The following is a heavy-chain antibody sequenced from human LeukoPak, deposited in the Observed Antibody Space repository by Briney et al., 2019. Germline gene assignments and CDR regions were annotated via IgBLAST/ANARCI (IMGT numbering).Heavy chain of an antibody. D-gene: IGHD6-6*01. CDR2: IWYDGSNQ. V-gene: IGHV3-33*01. CDR3: TRGPGSVLLDYRSSSAYMDV. Sequence: PGGSLRLSCAVSGFTFSTYGMHWVRQAPGKGLEWVAVIWYDGSNQYYADSVKGRFTISRDNSRNTLYLQMNTLRAEDTAVYYCTRGPGSVLLDYRSSSAYMDVWGKGTTVTVSS. J-gene: IGHJ6*03. CDR1: GFTFSTYG.